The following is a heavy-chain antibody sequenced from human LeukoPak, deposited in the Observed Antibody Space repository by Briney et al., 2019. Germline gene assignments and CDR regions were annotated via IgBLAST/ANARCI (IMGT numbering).Heavy chain of an antibody. CDR1: GGSINTYY. J-gene: IGHJ4*02. V-gene: IGHV4-4*07. Sequence: PSETLSLTCTVSGGSINTYYWSWIRQPAGKGLEWIGRINASGRTNYNPSLKSRATMSVDTSKNQFSLKVNSVTAADTAVYYCAREYGDFDYWGQGTLVTVSS. D-gene: IGHD4-17*01. CDR3: AREYGDFDY. CDR2: INASGRT.